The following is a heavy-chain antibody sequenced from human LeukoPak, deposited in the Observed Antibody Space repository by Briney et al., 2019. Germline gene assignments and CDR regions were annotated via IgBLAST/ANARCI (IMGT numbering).Heavy chain of an antibody. CDR2: ISNSGGGT. D-gene: IGHD6-19*01. J-gene: IGHJ6*03. CDR3: AKQWTYYYMDV. CDR1: GFTFSSYA. Sequence: GGSLRLSCAASGFTFSSYAMSWVRQAPGKGLDWVSTISNSGGGTYYADSVKGRFTISRDTSKNTLYLQMNSLRAKDTALYYCAKQWTYYYMDVRGKGTTVTVSS. V-gene: IGHV3-23*01.